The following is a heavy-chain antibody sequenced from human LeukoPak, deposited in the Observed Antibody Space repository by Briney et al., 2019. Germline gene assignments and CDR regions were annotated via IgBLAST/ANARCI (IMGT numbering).Heavy chain of an antibody. CDR1: GGSFSGYY. CDR3: ARGGYCSGGSCYTAFGHYYYYGMNV. Sequence: SETLSLTCAVYGGSFSGYYWSWIRQPPGKGLEWIGEINHSGSTNYNPPLKSRVTISVDTSKNQFSLKLSSVTAADTAVYYCARGGYCSGGSCYTAFGHYYYYGMNVWGQGTTVTVSS. J-gene: IGHJ6*02. V-gene: IGHV4-34*01. CDR2: INHSGST. D-gene: IGHD2-15*01.